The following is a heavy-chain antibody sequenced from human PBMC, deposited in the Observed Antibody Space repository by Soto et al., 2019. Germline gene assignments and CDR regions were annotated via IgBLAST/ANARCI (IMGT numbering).Heavy chain of an antibody. CDR1: GFILGDCA. CDR3: ARDLSWGSNWYYYMDV. D-gene: IGHD7-27*01. Sequence: GGSLRLSCATSGFILGDCAMNGVRQAPGKGLEWVSYISSSSSVIDYADSVKGRFTVSRDNARNSLYLQMNSLRAEDTAVYYCARDLSWGSNWYYYMDVWGKGT. V-gene: IGHV3-48*01. CDR2: ISSSSSVI. J-gene: IGHJ6*03.